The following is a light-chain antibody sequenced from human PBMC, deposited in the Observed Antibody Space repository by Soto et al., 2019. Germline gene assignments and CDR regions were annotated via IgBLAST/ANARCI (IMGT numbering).Light chain of an antibody. CDR2: TNN. CDR3: ASWDDSLNGYV. Sequence: QSVLTQPPSASGTPGQRVTISCSGGSFNIGSDTVNWYQHLPGTAPKLLIYTNNQRPSGVPDRFSGSKSGTSASLTISGLQSEDEAEYYCASWDDSLNGYVFGTGTKVTVL. CDR1: SFNIGSDT. J-gene: IGLJ1*01. V-gene: IGLV1-44*01.